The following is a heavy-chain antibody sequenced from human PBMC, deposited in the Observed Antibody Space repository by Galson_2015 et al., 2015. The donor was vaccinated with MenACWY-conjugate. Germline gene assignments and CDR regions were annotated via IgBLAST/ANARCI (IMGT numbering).Heavy chain of an antibody. D-gene: IGHD6-19*01. J-gene: IGHJ4*02. CDR3: AMSTATGWYVRLDS. Sequence: QSGAEVKKPGESLKTSCKASGYRFSTNWIGWVRQMPGKDLEWMGIIFPADSDTRYSPSFQGQVTISADKSTSTAYLQWSSLRASDTAIYYCAMSTATGWYVRLDSWGQGTLVTVSS. CDR1: GYRFSTNW. CDR2: IFPADSDT. V-gene: IGHV5-51*01.